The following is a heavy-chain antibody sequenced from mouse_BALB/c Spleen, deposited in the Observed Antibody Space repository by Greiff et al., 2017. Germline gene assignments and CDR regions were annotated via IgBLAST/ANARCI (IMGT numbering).Heavy chain of an antibody. CDR3: ARAYRHAGYAMDY. D-gene: IGHD2-14*01. J-gene: IGHJ4*01. V-gene: IGHV5-4*02. CDR1: GFTFSDYY. Sequence: EVKVVESGGGLVKPGGSLKLSCAASGFTFSDYYMYWVRQTPEKRLEWVATISDGGSYTYYPDSVKGRFTISRDNAKNNLYLQMSSLKSEDTAMYYCARAYRHAGYAMDYWGQGTSVTVSS. CDR2: ISDGGSYT.